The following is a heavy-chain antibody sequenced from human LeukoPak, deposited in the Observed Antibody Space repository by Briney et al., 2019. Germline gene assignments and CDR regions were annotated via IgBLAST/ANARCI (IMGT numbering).Heavy chain of an antibody. Sequence: GGSLRLSCAASGFTFSSYAMSWVRQAPGKGLEWVSAISGSGGSTYYADSVKGRFTISRDNSKNTLYLQMNSLRAEDTAVYYCARGYGGNSYHYYGMDVWGQGTTVTVSS. CDR2: ISGSGGST. CDR3: ARGYGGNSYHYYGMDV. D-gene: IGHD4-23*01. CDR1: GFTFSSYA. J-gene: IGHJ6*02. V-gene: IGHV3-23*01.